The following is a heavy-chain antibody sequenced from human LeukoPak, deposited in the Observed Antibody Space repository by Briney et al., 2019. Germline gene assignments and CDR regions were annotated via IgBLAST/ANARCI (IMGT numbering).Heavy chain of an antibody. J-gene: IGHJ5*02. CDR2: IYYSGSA. CDR3: ARAPRVPAAMRPNWFDP. D-gene: IGHD2-2*01. CDR1: GGSISSYY. V-gene: IGHV4-59*12. Sequence: SETLSLTCTVSGGSISSYYWSWIRQPPGKGLEWIGYIYYSGSANYNPSLKSRVTISVDTSKNQFSLKLSSVTAADTAVYYCARAPRVPAAMRPNWFDPWGQGTLVTVSS.